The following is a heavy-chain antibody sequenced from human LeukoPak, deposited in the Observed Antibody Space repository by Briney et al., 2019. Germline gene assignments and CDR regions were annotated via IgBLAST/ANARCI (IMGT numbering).Heavy chain of an antibody. J-gene: IGHJ4*02. D-gene: IGHD5-18*01. V-gene: IGHV1-2*02. CDR2: INPNSGGT. CDR1: GYTFTGYY. CDR3: IGTNSYGHGSFDY. Sequence: GASVKVSCKASGYTFTGYYMHWVRQAPGQGLEWMGWINPNSGGTNYAQKFQGRVTMTRDTSISTAYMELSRLRSDDTAVYYCIGTNSYGHGSFDYWGQGTLVTVSS.